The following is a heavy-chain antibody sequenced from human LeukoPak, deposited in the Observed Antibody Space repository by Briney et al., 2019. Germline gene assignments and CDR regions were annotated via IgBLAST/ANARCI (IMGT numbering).Heavy chain of an antibody. D-gene: IGHD2-2*01. Sequence: GGSLRLSCAASGFTFSSYAMHWVRQAPGKGLEWVAVISYDGSNKYYADSAKGRFTISRDNSKNTLYLQMNSLRAEDTAVYYCAGGCSSTTCSGYWGQGTLVTVSS. CDR1: GFTFSSYA. V-gene: IGHV3-30*04. J-gene: IGHJ4*02. CDR2: ISYDGSNK. CDR3: AGGCSSTTCSGY.